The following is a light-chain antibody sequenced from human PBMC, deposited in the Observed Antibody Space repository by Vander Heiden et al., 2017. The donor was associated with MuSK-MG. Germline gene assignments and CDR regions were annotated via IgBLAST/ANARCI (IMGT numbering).Light chain of an antibody. CDR2: SNT. CDR3: AAWDDSLGAYV. Sequence: QSVLTQPPSASGTPGQSVTVSCSGGSSNIGSNTVIWYQQFPGTAPKVVIFSNTQRASGVPERFSASTSGTSASLAISGLRSEDEAEYSCAAWDDSLGAYVFGTGTQVTVL. J-gene: IGLJ1*01. CDR1: SSNIGSNT. V-gene: IGLV1-44*01.